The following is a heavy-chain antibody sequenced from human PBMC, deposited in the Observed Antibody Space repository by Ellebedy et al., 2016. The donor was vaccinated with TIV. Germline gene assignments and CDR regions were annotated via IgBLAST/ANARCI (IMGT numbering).Heavy chain of an antibody. CDR1: GFAFTTCA. D-gene: IGHD6-13*01. J-gene: IGHJ4*02. CDR2: IFRDGGTT. Sequence: GESLKISCAASGFAFTTCAMSWVRQAPGKGLEWVSTIFRDGGTTYYADSVKGRFTISRDNSKDTLSLQMNSLRADDTAIYYCAKLAGISSWYAEYWGQGTLVTVSS. CDR3: AKLAGISSWYAEY. V-gene: IGHV3-23*01.